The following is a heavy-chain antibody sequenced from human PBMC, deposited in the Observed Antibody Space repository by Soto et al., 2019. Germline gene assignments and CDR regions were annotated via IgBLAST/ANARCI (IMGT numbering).Heavy chain of an antibody. V-gene: IGHV1-69*12. Sequence: QVQLVQSGAEVKKPGSSVKVSCKASGGTFSSYAISWVRQAPGQGLEWMGGIIPIFGTANYEQKFQGRVTLXEXXSTSTGYVELRSLRSEDTGVYYGAGDGCYYYGRDVWGQGTTVTVSS. CDR2: IIPIFGTA. CDR1: GGTFSSYA. CDR3: AGDGCYYYGRDV. J-gene: IGHJ6*02.